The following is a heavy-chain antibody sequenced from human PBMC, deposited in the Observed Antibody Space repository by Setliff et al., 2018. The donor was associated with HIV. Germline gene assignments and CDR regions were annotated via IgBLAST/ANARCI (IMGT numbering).Heavy chain of an antibody. CDR2: MLYGGDT. CDR1: GGAISSNNNNY. CDR3: ARPHSGRGGGAWFDP. V-gene: IGHV4-39*01. Sequence: SETLSLTCTVFGGAISSNNNNYWGWIRQSPGKGLEWIGSMLYGGDTFYNPSLRSRVSISVDTSKSQVSLKLMSMTAADTAVYYCARPHSGRGGGAWFDPWGQGTLVTVSS. J-gene: IGHJ5*02. D-gene: IGHD6-19*01.